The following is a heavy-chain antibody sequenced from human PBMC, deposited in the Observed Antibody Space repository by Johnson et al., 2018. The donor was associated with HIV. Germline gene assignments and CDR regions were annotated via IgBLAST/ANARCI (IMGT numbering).Heavy chain of an antibody. CDR3: AADQAGDYVWGNYRYAFDI. J-gene: IGHJ3*02. CDR2: IKSKTDGGTT. D-gene: IGHD3-16*02. Sequence: QLVESGGDLVQPGRSLRLSCAASGFNFTNAWMSWVRQAPGKGLEWVGRIKSKTDGGTTDYAAPMKDKFTISRDDSKTTVFLQMNSLKPEDTAVYYCAADQAGDYVWGNYRYAFDIWGQGTMVTVSS. CDR1: GFNFTNAW. V-gene: IGHV3-15*01.